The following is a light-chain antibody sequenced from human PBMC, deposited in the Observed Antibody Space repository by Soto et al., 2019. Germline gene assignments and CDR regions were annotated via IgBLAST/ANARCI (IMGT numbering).Light chain of an antibody. CDR1: ETSLYSPNNYNY. Sequence: IAIAHRAVSVSRSRGETDHYKCKSSETSLYSPNNYNYLAWYQQTPGQPPKLLIYWASTRESGVPDRFRVSGYGTDFALAIHCLQAEDAAVYYCQQYYTAPSTFAQGTRLEIK. CDR2: WAS. J-gene: IGKJ5*01. CDR3: QQYYTAPST. V-gene: IGKV4-1*01.